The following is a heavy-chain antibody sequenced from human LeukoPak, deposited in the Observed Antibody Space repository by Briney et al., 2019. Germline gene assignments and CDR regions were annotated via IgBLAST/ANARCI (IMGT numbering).Heavy chain of an antibody. CDR3: AREWAGGYSYGPYLDY. CDR2: ISTYNGNT. D-gene: IGHD5-18*01. CDR1: GYTFISYG. J-gene: IGHJ4*02. Sequence: ASVKVSCKASGYTFISYGINWVRQATGQGLEWMGWISTYNGNTNYAQKFQGRVTMTTDTSTSTAYMEVKSLRSDDTAVYYCAREWAGGYSYGPYLDYWGQGTLVTVSS. V-gene: IGHV1-18*04.